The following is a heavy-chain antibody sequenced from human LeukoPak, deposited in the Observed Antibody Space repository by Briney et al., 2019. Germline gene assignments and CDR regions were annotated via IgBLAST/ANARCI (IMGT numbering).Heavy chain of an antibody. Sequence: GGSLRLSCAASGFTFSSDGMHWVRQAPGKGLEWVAVISYDGSNTYYADSVKGRFTISRDNSKNTLYLQMNSLRAEDTAVYYCAKLHTVTTAFLGLDAFDIWGQGTMVTVSS. J-gene: IGHJ3*02. CDR3: AKLHTVTTAFLGLDAFDI. D-gene: IGHD4-17*01. CDR1: GFTFSSDG. V-gene: IGHV3-30*18. CDR2: ISYDGSNT.